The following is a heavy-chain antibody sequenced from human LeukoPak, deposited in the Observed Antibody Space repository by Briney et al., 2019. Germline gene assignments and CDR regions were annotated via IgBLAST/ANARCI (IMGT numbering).Heavy chain of an antibody. CDR1: GGSISSSSYY. CDR3: ARWRRSSGWYYFDY. J-gene: IGHJ4*02. CDR2: IYYSGST. Sequence: PSETLSLTCTGSGGSISSSSYYWGWIRQPPGKGLEWIGSIYYSGSTYYNPSLKSRVTISVDTSTNQFSLKLSSVTAADTAVYYCARWRRSSGWYYFDYWGQGTLVTVSS. D-gene: IGHD6-19*01. V-gene: IGHV4-39*01.